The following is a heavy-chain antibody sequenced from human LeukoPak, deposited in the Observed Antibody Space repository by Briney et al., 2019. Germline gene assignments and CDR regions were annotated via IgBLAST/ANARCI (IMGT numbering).Heavy chain of an antibody. J-gene: IGHJ4*02. CDR3: ASEMVTMGGTFDY. D-gene: IGHD5-24*01. CDR2: IYYSGST. Sequence: QPSETLSLTCTVSGGSISSSSYYWGWIRQPPGKGLEWIGSIYYSGSTYYNPSLKSRVTISVDTSKNQFSLKLSSVTAADTAVYYCASEMVTMGGTFDYWGQGTLVTVSS. V-gene: IGHV4-39*07. CDR1: GGSISSSSYY.